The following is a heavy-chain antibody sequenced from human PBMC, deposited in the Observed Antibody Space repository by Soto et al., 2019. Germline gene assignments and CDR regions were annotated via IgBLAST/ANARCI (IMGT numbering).Heavy chain of an antibody. CDR1: GGSISGGTW. V-gene: IGHV4-4*02. CDR2: IYHNENT. Sequence: QVQLQESGPGLVKPSETLSLTCAVSGGSISGGTWWSWVRQPPGKGREWIGQIYHNENTEYNPSLESRVTISADKSKNQFSLRMSSVTAADTAVYYCARHGGFNLQYWGQGALVTVSS. J-gene: IGHJ4*02. D-gene: IGHD3-10*01. CDR3: ARHGGFNLQY.